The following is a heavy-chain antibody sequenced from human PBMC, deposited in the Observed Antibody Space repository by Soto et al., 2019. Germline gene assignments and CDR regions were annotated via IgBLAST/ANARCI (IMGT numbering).Heavy chain of an antibody. V-gene: IGHV1-2*02. D-gene: IGHD3-3*01. J-gene: IGHJ6*03. CDR1: GYAFRGYQ. CDR2: INPDSGST. Sequence: ASVKVSCKASGYAFRGYQMHWLRQAPGQGLEWVGWINPDSGSTNYAQKFQGRVTMTRDTSISTTYMELSSLTSYDTAVYYCAIGGGITIFGVVPLDYYMDVWGKGTTVTVSS. CDR3: AIGGGITIFGVVPLDYYMDV.